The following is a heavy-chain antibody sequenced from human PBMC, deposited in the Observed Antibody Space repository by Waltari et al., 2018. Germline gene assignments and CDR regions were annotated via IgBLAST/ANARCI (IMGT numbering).Heavy chain of an antibody. V-gene: IGHV4-38-2*02. J-gene: IGHJ6*02. CDR2: LYHSGST. Sequence: QVQLQESGPGLVKPSETLSLTCAVSGYSISSGYYWGWIRQPPGKGLEWIGSLYHSGSTYYNPSLKSRVTISVDTSKNQFSLKLSSVTAADTAVYYCARDPSYYDFWSGYSYYYYGMDVWGQGTTVTVSS. CDR3: ARDPSYYDFWSGYSYYYYGMDV. D-gene: IGHD3-3*01. CDR1: GYSISSGYY.